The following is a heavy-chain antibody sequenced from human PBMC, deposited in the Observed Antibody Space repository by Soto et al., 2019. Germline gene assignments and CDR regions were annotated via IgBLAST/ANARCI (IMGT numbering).Heavy chain of an antibody. J-gene: IGHJ4*02. CDR1: RFDFSXXX. CDR3: ARGGGYCTPTSCAIDS. Sequence: EVQLLESGGGLVQPGGSLRLSCVASRFDFSXXXXSWVRQAAGKXXXXVSRVSLTGDRTNYAGSVKGRFTVSRDNFKNALYLEMDSLRPDDTAIYYCARGGGYCTPTSCAIDSWGRGTPVTVSS. D-gene: IGHD2-8*01. CDR2: VSLTGDRT. V-gene: IGHV3-23*01.